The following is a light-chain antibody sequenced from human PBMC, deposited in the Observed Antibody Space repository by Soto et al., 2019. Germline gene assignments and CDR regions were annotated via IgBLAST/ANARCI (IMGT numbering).Light chain of an antibody. CDR1: QSISSY. Sequence: DIQMTQSPSSLSASVGDRVTITCRASQSISSYLNWYQQKPGKAPKLLIYDTSSLQSGVPSRFSGSGSGTDFSLTIISLQPEDFATYYCQQSYGIPLAFGQGTRLEIK. CDR3: QQSYGIPLA. J-gene: IGKJ5*01. CDR2: DTS. V-gene: IGKV1-39*01.